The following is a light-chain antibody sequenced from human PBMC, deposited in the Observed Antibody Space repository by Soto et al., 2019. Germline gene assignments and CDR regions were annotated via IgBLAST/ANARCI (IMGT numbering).Light chain of an antibody. J-gene: IGKJ2*01. CDR1: QSVSGSY. CDR3: QQYGSSYT. V-gene: IGKV3-20*01. Sequence: EILLTQSPGTLSLSPGERATLSCRASQSVSGSYLAWYQQKPGQAPRLLIYGASSRATGIPDRFSGSGSGTDFTLTISRLEPEDFAVFYCQQYGSSYTFGQGTKLEIK. CDR2: GAS.